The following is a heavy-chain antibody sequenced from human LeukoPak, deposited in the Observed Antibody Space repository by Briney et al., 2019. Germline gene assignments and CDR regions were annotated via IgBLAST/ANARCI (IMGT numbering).Heavy chain of an antibody. V-gene: IGHV5-51*01. CDR3: ARQSRGRLLWFGEATKNWFDP. CDR1: GYSFTSYW. D-gene: IGHD3-10*01. J-gene: IGHJ5*02. CDR2: IYPGDSDT. Sequence: GESLKISCKGSGYSFTSYWIGWVRQMPGKGLEWMGIIYPGDSDTRYSPSFQGQVTISADKPISTAYLQWSSLKASDTAMYYCARQSRGRLLWFGEATKNWFDPWGQGTLVTVSS.